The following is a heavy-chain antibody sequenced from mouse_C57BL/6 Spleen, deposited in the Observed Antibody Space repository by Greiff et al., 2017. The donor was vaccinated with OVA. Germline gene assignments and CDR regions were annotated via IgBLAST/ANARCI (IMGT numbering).Heavy chain of an antibody. D-gene: IGHD1-1*01. J-gene: IGHJ2*01. CDR2: IHPNSGST. V-gene: IGHV1-64*01. Sequence: QVQLQQSGAELVKPGASVKLSCKASGYTFTSYWMHWVKQRPGQGLEWIGMIHPNSGSTNYNEKFKSKATLTVDKSSSTAYMQLSSLTSEDSAVYYCARSYYYGSSYGYWGQGTTLTVSA. CDR1: GYTFTSYW. CDR3: ARSYYYGSSYGY.